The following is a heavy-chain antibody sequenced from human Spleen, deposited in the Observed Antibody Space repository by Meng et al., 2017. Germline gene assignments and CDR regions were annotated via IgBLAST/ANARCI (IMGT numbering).Heavy chain of an antibody. Sequence: QVNMQQSGPGLAQPSQTLPLTCSISGDSVSTNSAAWNWIRQSSSRGLEWLGRTYYRSRWYTDYAEPVKSRITFNPDTSKNQVSLQLNSVTPEDTAVYYCAREFWSGFDYWGQGSLVTVSS. CDR2: TYYRSRWYT. D-gene: IGHD2-8*02. CDR1: GDSVSTNSAA. CDR3: AREFWSGFDY. J-gene: IGHJ4*02. V-gene: IGHV6-1*01.